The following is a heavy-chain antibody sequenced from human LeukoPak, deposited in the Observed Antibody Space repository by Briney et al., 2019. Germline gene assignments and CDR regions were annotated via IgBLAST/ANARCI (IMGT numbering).Heavy chain of an antibody. Sequence: SVKVSCKASGFTFTSSAVQWVRQARGQRLEWIGWIVVGSGNTNYAQKFQERVTITRDMSTSTAYMELSSLRSEDTAVYYCARHKGIYGDFYYDYWGQGTLVTVSS. D-gene: IGHD4-17*01. CDR2: IVVGSGNT. V-gene: IGHV1-58*01. CDR1: GFTFTSSA. CDR3: ARHKGIYGDFYYDY. J-gene: IGHJ4*02.